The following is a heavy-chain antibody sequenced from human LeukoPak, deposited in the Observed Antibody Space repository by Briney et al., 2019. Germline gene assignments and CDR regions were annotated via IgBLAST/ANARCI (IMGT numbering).Heavy chain of an antibody. V-gene: IGHV1-18*01. CDR3: AGSGSYYDFWSGYPFDY. CDR2: ISAYNGNT. J-gene: IGHJ4*02. D-gene: IGHD3-3*01. CDR1: GYTFTSYG. Sequence: ASVKVSCMASGYTFTSYGISGVRQAPGQGLEWMGWISAYNGNTNYAQKLQGRVTMTTDTSTSTAYMELRSLRSDDTAVYYCAGSGSYYDFWSGYPFDYWGQGTLVTVSS.